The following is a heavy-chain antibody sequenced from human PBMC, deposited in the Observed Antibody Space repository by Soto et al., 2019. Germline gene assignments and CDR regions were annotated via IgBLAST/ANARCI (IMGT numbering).Heavy chain of an antibody. D-gene: IGHD7-27*01. CDR2: MNPNNGTT. CDR1: GYTFTSYD. Sequence: QVQLVQSGAEVKKPGASLKVSCKTSGYTFTSYDINWVRPAAGQGLEWMGWMNPNNGTTGYAQKFQGRVTMTRDTSISTACLELSSLRSEDTAVYYCAKNPEKTGDFEFWGQGSLVTVS. V-gene: IGHV1-8*01. CDR3: AKNPEKTGDFEF. J-gene: IGHJ4*02.